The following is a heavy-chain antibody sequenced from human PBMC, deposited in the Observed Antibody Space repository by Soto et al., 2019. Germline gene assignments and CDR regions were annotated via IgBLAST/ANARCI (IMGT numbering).Heavy chain of an antibody. CDR3: AIAPALYYDASGSRGFDP. V-gene: IGHV4-34*02. D-gene: IGHD3-10*01. CDR2: VHHGGNT. Sequence: QVHLQQWGAGLLKASETLSLTCAVYGGSFNGYYWSWIRQPPGKGLEWSGEVHHGGNTNYNPSLKSRVTISGDTSKKQFCLTLSSVTAADTAVYYCAIAPALYYDASGSRGFDPWGQGTLVTVSS. J-gene: IGHJ5*02. CDR1: GGSFNGYY.